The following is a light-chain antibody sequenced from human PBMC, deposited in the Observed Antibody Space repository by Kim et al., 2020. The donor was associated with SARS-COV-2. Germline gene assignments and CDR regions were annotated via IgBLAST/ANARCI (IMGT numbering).Light chain of an antibody. CDR2: GAS. J-gene: IGKJ5*01. Sequence: SLAPGDRATLTCRASQSISSNVALYQQKPGQAPRVLIYGASARATGIPARFSGSGSGTEFTLTISNLQSEDFAVYYCQQYAYWRAFGQGTRLEIK. CDR1: QSISSN. CDR3: QQYAYWRA. V-gene: IGKV3-15*01.